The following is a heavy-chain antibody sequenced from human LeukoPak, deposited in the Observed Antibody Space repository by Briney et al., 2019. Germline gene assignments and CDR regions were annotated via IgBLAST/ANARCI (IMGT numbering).Heavy chain of an antibody. D-gene: IGHD3-9*01. J-gene: IGHJ4*02. CDR2: ISYDGSNK. Sequence: PGGSLRLSCAASGFTFSSYGMHWVRQAPGKGLEWVAVISYDGSNKYYADPVKGRFTISRDNSKNTLYLQMNSLRAEGTAVYYCARYYDILTGPDYWGQGTLVTVSS. CDR1: GFTFSSYG. V-gene: IGHV3-30*03. CDR3: ARYYDILTGPDY.